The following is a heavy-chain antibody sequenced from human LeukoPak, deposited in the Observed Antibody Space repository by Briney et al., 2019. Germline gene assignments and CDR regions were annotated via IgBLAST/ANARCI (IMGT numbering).Heavy chain of an antibody. CDR3: AKDSGGGSSLIDY. CDR2: ISYDGGNK. V-gene: IGHV3-30*18. Sequence: PGGSLRLSCAASGFTFSSYGMHWVRQAPGKGLEWVAVISYDGGNKYYADSVKGRFTISRDNSKNTLYLQMNSLRAEDTAVYYCAKDSGGGSSLIDYWGQGTLVTVSS. J-gene: IGHJ4*02. D-gene: IGHD2-15*01. CDR1: GFTFSSYG.